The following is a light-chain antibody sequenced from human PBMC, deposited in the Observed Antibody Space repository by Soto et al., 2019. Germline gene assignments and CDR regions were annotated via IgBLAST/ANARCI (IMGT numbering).Light chain of an antibody. CDR3: QHRYNWPLT. Sequence: DIVLTQSPATLSLSPGERATLSCRASQSISSLLAWYQQKPGQAPRLLIYDASNRATGIPARFSGSGSGTDFTLTISSLDPEHFAVYYCQHRYNWPLTFGGGSRVEI. CDR2: DAS. J-gene: IGKJ4*01. V-gene: IGKV3-11*01. CDR1: QSISSL.